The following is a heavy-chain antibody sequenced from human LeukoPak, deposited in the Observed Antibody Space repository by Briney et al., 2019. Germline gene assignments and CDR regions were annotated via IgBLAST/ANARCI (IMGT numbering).Heavy chain of an antibody. CDR1: GGSISSGGYS. V-gene: IGHV4-30-2*01. Sequence: SETLSLTCAVSGGSISSGGYSWGWLRQPPGKGLEWIVYVYHSGSTYYNPSLKSRVTISVDTSKNQFSLKLSSVTAADTAVYYCARVSRLGGHPNWFDPWGQGTLVTVSS. J-gene: IGHJ5*02. CDR3: ARVSRLGGHPNWFDP. CDR2: VYHSGST.